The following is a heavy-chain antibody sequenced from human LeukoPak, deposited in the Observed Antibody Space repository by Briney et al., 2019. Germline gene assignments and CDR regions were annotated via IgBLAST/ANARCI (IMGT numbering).Heavy chain of an antibody. J-gene: IGHJ4*02. D-gene: IGHD1-26*01. CDR1: EFTFSSYS. CDR3: ARSRGNSGSYPLDY. Sequence: PGGSLRLSCEASEFTFSSYSMNWVRQAPGKGLERVSYISSSSSTIYYAESVKGRFTISRDNAKSSLYLHMNSLRVEDTAVYYCARSRGNSGSYPLDYWGQGTLVSVS. CDR2: ISSSSSTI. V-gene: IGHV3-48*01.